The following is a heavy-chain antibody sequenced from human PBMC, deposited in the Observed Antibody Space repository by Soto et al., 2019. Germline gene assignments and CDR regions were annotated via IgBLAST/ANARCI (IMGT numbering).Heavy chain of an antibody. CDR1: GGSISSYY. CDR3: ARGLLDNVYGDYRDFYDY. V-gene: IGHV4-59*01. CDR2: IYYSGST. J-gene: IGHJ4*02. Sequence: SETLSLTCTVSGGSISSYYWSWIRQPPGKGLEWIGYIYYSGSTNYNPSLKSRVTISVDTSKNQFSLKLSSVTAADTAVYYCARGLLDNVYGDYRDFYDYCGRRSLVPVSS. D-gene: IGHD2-8*01.